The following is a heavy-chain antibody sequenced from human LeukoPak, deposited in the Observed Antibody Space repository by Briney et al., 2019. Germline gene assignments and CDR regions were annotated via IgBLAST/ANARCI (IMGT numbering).Heavy chain of an antibody. CDR3: AHRRGATITSNWFDP. Sequence: SGPTLVNPTQTLTLTCTFSGFSLSTSGVGVGWIRQPPGKALEWLALIYWDGDKRYSPSLKSRLTITKDTSKNQVVLTMTNMDPVDTATYYCAHRRGATITSNWFDPWGQGTLVTVSS. D-gene: IGHD5-12*01. J-gene: IGHJ5*02. CDR2: IYWDGDK. V-gene: IGHV2-5*02. CDR1: GFSLSTSGVG.